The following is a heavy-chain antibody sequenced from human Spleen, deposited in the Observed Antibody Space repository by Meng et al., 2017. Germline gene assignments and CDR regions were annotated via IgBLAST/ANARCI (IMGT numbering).Heavy chain of an antibody. CDR2: INPKSGDT. CDR3: ARDEVISAAGKLFGDY. CDR1: GYTFPDYW. J-gene: IGHJ4*02. V-gene: IGHV1-2*06. Sequence: ASVKVSCKASGYTFPDYWLHWVRRAPGQGLEWMGRINPKSGDTHYAQRFQGRVTRPGDTSISTAYMELSGLRSGDTAMYYCARDEVISAAGKLFGDYWGQGTLFTVSS. D-gene: IGHD6-13*01.